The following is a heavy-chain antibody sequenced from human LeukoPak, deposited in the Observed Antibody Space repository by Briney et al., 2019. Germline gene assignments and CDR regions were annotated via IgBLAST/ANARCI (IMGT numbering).Heavy chain of an antibody. CDR1: GFTFSSYS. Sequence: PGGSLRLSCAASGFTFSSYSMNWVRQAPGKGLEWVSSISSSSSYIYYADSVKGRFTISRDNAKNLLYLQMNSLRAEDTAVYYCASGPDDYYDSSGYYYWGQGTLVTVSS. CDR2: ISSSSSYI. V-gene: IGHV3-21*01. J-gene: IGHJ4*02. D-gene: IGHD3-22*01. CDR3: ASGPDDYYDSSGYYY.